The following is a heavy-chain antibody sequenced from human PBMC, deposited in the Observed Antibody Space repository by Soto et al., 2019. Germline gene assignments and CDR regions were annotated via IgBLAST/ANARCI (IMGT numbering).Heavy chain of an antibody. Sequence: GGSLRLSCAASGFTFSSYGMHWVRQAPGKGLEWVAVIWYDGSNKYYADSVKGRFTISRDNSKNTLYLQMNSLRAEDTAVYYCARDLRGRPVIMLTFDYWGQGTLVTVSS. CDR1: GFTFSSYG. J-gene: IGHJ4*02. V-gene: IGHV3-33*01. D-gene: IGHD3-10*01. CDR3: ARDLRGRPVIMLTFDY. CDR2: IWYDGSNK.